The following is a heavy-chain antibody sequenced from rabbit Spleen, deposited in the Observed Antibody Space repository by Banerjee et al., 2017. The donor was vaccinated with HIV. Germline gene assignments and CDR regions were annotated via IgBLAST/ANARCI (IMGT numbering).Heavy chain of an antibody. J-gene: IGHJ4*01. Sequence: QSLEESGGDLVKPGASLTLTCTASGFSFGSSYWICWVRQAPGKGLEWIACIYAGSSGGTYYASWAKGRFTISKSSSTTVTLQMTSLTVADTATYFCARDLTNVIGWNFGWWGPGTLVTVS. CDR2: IYAGSSGGT. CDR3: ARDLTNVIGWNFGW. V-gene: IGHV1S40*01. D-gene: IGHD1-1*01. CDR1: GFSFGSSYW.